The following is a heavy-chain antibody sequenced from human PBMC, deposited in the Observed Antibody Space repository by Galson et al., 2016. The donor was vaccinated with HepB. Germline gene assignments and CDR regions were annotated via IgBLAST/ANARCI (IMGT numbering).Heavy chain of an antibody. CDR3: ARGDSSGRSVPSGTGYYYGMDV. CDR2: MNPNSANT. V-gene: IGHV1-8*01. CDR1: GYTFTSYD. D-gene: IGHD6-19*01. J-gene: IGHJ6*02. Sequence: SVKVSCKASGYTFTSYDINWMRQATGQGLEWVGWMNPNSANTAYAQKFQGRVTMTRNTSISTTYMELSSLRSEDTAVYYCARGDSSGRSVPSGTGYYYGMDVWGQGTTVTVSS.